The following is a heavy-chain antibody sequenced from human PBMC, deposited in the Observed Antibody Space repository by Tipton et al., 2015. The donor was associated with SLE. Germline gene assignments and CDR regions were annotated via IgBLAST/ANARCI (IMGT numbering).Heavy chain of an antibody. CDR2: ISGYNGNT. D-gene: IGHD3-16*01. CDR1: GYTFTSYC. V-gene: IGHV1-18*01. Sequence: QSGAEVKKPGASVKVSCKASGYTFTSYCITWVRQAPGQGLEWMGWISGYNGNTNYAQKFQGRVTMTTDTSTSTAYMELRSLRSDDTAVYYCARLGDWDFYYYMDVWGKGTTVTVSS. J-gene: IGHJ6*03. CDR3: ARLGDWDFYYYMDV.